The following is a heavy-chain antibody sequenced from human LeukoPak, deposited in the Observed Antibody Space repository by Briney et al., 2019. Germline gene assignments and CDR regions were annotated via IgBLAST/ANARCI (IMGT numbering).Heavy chain of an antibody. CDR3: ARRVRGYSYGLYYYYYYMDV. Sequence: SETLSLTCAVYGGSFSGYYWSWIRQPPGKGLEWIGEINHSGSTNYNPSLKSRVTISVDTSKNQFSLKLSSVTAADTAVYYCARRVRGYSYGLYYYYYYMDVWGKGTTVTISS. V-gene: IGHV4-34*01. CDR2: INHSGST. CDR1: GGSFSGYY. D-gene: IGHD5-18*01. J-gene: IGHJ6*03.